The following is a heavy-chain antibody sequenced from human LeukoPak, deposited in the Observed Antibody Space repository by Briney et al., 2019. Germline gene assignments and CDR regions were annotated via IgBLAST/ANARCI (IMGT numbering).Heavy chain of an antibody. D-gene: IGHD1-1*01. J-gene: IGHJ4*02. CDR2: INHSGST. CDR3: ARRDYNWNALYFDY. Sequence: SETLSLTCAVYGGSFSGYYWSWIRQPPGKGLEWIGEINHSGSTNYNPSLKSRVTISVDTSKNQFSLKLSSVTAADTAVYYCARRDYNWNALYFDYWGQGTLVTVSS. CDR1: GGSFSGYY. V-gene: IGHV4-34*01.